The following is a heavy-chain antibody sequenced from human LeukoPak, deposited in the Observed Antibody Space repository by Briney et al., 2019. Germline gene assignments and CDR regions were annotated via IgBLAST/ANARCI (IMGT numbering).Heavy chain of an antibody. CDR2: IYHSGST. V-gene: IGHV4-38-2*01. D-gene: IGHD4-11*01. J-gene: IGHJ4*02. CDR1: GYSITSGYY. Sequence: SETLSLTCGVSGYSITSGYYCAWLRQPPGKGLEWIGNIYHSGSTYYNPSLKSRVTISVDTSKNHSSLKLSSVTAADTAVYYCARRYSNYFFDYWGQGTLVTVSS. CDR3: ARRYSNYFFDY.